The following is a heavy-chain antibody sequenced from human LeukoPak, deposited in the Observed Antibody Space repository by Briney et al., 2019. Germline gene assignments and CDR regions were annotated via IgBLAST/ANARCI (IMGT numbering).Heavy chain of an antibody. Sequence: ASVKVSCKASGYTFTSYDINWVRQAHGQGLEWMGWMNPNSGNTGYAQKFQGRVTITRNTSISTAYMELSSLRSEDTAVYYCARGPLPSSNYGYYYYYYMDVWGKGTTVTVSS. J-gene: IGHJ6*03. CDR3: ARGPLPSSNYGYYYYYYMDV. D-gene: IGHD4-11*01. CDR2: MNPNSGNT. V-gene: IGHV1-8*03. CDR1: GYTFTSYD.